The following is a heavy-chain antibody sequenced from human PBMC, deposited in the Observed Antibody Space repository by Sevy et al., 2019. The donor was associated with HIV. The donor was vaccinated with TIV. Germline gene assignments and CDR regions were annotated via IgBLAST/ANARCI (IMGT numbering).Heavy chain of an antibody. CDR3: ATGREYYEGKSAYFDY. Sequence: ASVKVSCKLSGYTLTQLSMHWVRQAPGKGLEWLGSFDPEDGERIYAQKFQGRFTMTEETSTDTAYMELSSLRSEDTAIYYCATGREYYEGKSAYFDYWGQGTLVTVSS. V-gene: IGHV1-24*01. CDR1: GYTLTQLS. D-gene: IGHD3-3*01. J-gene: IGHJ4*02. CDR2: FDPEDGER.